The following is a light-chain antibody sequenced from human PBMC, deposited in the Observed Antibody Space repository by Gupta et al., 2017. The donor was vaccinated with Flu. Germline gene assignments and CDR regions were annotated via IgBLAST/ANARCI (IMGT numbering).Light chain of an antibody. CDR1: NSNIGSGT. J-gene: IGLJ2*01. CDR3: AAWDDSLNVV. CDR2: NDN. Sequence: SVLTQPPSASGTPGQRVTISCSGSNSNIGSGTVNWYQQLPGTAPKLLIYNDNQRPSGVPDRFSGSKSGTSAALAISGLQSEDEAEYYCAAWDDSLNVVFGGGTKLTVL. V-gene: IGLV1-44*01.